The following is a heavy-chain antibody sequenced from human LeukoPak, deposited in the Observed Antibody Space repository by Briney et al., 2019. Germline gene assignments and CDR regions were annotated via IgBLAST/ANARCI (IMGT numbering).Heavy chain of an antibody. CDR1: GVAVNSYF. CDR2: ISSEGFT. CDR3: AKDNPNPYDSSGHPDY. J-gene: IGHJ4*02. Sequence: GGSLRLSCAVAGVAVNSYFMGWVRQAPGKGLEWVSIISSEGFTYYADSVKGRFTISRDNSKNTLYLQMNSLRAEDTAVYYCAKDNPNPYDSSGHPDYWGQGTLVTVSS. D-gene: IGHD3-22*01. V-gene: IGHV3-53*01.